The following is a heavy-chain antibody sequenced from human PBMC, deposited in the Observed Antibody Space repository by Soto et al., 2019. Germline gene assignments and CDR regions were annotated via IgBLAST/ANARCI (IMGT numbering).Heavy chain of an antibody. D-gene: IGHD2-2*01. J-gene: IGHJ5*02. CDR3: ERLGMPTPRAWFDP. CDR2: ISAYNGNT. V-gene: IGHV1-18*01. CDR1: GYTFTSYG. Sequence: QVQLVQSGAEVKKPGASVKVSCTASGYTFTSYGISWVRQAPGQGLEWMGWISAYNGNTNYAQKLKGRVTMTADTSPSTAYMELRSLRSDDTAVYYGERLGMPTPRAWFDPWGQGTLVTVSS.